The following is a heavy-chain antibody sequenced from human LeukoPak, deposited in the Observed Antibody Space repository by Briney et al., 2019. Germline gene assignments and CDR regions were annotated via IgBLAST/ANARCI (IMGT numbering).Heavy chain of an antibody. CDR3: ARAPLLDY. V-gene: IGHV4-39*01. J-gene: IGHJ4*02. CDR2: IYYTGNT. CDR1: GVSIITSNSY. Sequence: PSETLSLTCTVSGVSIITSNSYWGWIRQPPGKGLEWIGSIYYTGNTYYNASLKSQVSISIDTSKNQFSLKLSSVTAADTAVYYCARAPLLDYWGQGTLVTVSS.